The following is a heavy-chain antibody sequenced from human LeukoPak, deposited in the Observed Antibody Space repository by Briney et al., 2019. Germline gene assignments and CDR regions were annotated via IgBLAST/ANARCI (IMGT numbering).Heavy chain of an antibody. Sequence: GSLRLSCAASGFTLSNYGMSWVRQAPGKGLEWVSAISGAGITTYYADSVKGRFTISRDIPKKTLYLQMNSLRAEDTAVYYCAKDAEQTYYYDSSGPNDAFDIWGQGTMVTVSS. CDR1: GFTLSNYG. CDR2: ISGAGITT. CDR3: AKDAEQTYYYDSSGPNDAFDI. V-gene: IGHV3-23*01. D-gene: IGHD3-22*01. J-gene: IGHJ3*02.